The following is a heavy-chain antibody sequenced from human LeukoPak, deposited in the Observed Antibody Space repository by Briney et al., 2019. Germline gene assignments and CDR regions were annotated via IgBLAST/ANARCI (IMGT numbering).Heavy chain of an antibody. CDR2: IYTSGST. CDR3: ARGRYYDSSGYYLDY. Sequence: SETLSLTCTVSGGSISSYYWSWIQQPAGKGLEWIGRIYTSGSTNYNPSLKSRVTMSVDTSKNQFSLKLSSVTAADTAVYYCARGRYYDSSGYYLDYWGQGTLVTVSS. J-gene: IGHJ4*02. V-gene: IGHV4-4*07. D-gene: IGHD3-22*01. CDR1: GGSISSYY.